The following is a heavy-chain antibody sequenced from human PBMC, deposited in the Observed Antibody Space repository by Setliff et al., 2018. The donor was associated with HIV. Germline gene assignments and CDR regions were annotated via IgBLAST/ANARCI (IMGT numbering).Heavy chain of an antibody. D-gene: IGHD5-12*01. CDR1: GYTFTNYY. Sequence: ASVKVSCKASGYTFTNYYMHWVRQAPGQGLEWMGIIYPCGARRSYAQKFQGRVTMTWDTSTSTVYMELSSLRSEDTAFYYCARSAHDSETGYWGQGTLVT. J-gene: IGHJ4*02. CDR3: ARSAHDSETGY. CDR2: IYPCGARR. V-gene: IGHV1-46*01.